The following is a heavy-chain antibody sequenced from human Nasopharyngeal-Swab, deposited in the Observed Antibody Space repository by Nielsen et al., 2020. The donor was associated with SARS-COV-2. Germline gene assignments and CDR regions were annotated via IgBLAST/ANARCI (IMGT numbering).Heavy chain of an antibody. V-gene: IGHV1-46*01. Sequence: ASVKVSCKASGYTFTSYYMHWVRQAPGQGIEWMGIINPSGGSTSYAQKLQGRVTMTRDTSTSTVYMELSSLRSEDTAVYYCARGAEFGYYGMDVWGQGTTVTVSS. CDR1: GYTFTSYY. CDR3: ARGAEFGYYGMDV. D-gene: IGHD3-16*01. J-gene: IGHJ6*02. CDR2: INPSGGST.